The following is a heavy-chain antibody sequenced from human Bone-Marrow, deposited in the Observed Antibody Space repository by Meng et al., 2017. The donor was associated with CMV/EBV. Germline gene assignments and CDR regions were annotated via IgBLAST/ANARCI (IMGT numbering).Heavy chain of an antibody. J-gene: IGHJ4*02. V-gene: IGHV4-34*01. Sequence: SETLSLTCAVYGGSFSGYYWSWIRQPPGKGLELIGEINHSGSTNYNPSLKSRVTISVDTSKNQFSLKLSSVTAADTAVYYCARGPDCSSTSCTDYWGQGTLVTVSS. CDR3: ARGPDCSSTSCTDY. CDR1: GGSFSGYY. CDR2: INHSGST. D-gene: IGHD2-2*01.